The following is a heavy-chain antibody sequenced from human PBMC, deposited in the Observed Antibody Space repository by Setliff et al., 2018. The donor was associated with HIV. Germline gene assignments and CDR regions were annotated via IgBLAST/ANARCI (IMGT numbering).Heavy chain of an antibody. D-gene: IGHD2-21*01. J-gene: IGHJ4*02. CDR2: ISAYNGNT. Sequence: ASVKVSCKGSGYTFTNYAINWVRQAPGQGLEWMGWISAYNGNTNYAQKFHGRVTLTADMSTNTAYMELRSLTSEDTAVYYCARDHQTMLWLDYWGQGTLVTVSS. CDR3: ARDHQTMLWLDY. CDR1: GYTFTNYA. V-gene: IGHV1-18*01.